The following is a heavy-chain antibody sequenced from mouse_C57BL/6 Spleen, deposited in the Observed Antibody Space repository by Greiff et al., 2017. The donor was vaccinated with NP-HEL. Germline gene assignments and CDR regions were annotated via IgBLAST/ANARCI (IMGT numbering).Heavy chain of an antibody. Sequence: QVQLQQPGAELVKPGASVKLSCKASGYTFTSYWMHWVKQRPGQGLEWIGMIHPNSGSTNYNEKFKSKATLTVDKSSSTAYMQLSSLTSEDSAVYYCARDQWYYGSSAYWGQGTTLTVSS. CDR2: IHPNSGST. J-gene: IGHJ2*01. CDR3: ARDQWYYGSSAY. CDR1: GYTFTSYW. V-gene: IGHV1-64*01. D-gene: IGHD1-1*01.